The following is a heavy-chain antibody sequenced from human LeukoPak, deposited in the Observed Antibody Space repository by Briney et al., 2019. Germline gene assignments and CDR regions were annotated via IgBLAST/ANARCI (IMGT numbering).Heavy chain of an antibody. V-gene: IGHV1-3*01. D-gene: IGHD2-21*02. J-gene: IGHJ4*02. CDR1: GYTFTSYA. Sequence: ASVKVSCKASGYTFTSYAMHWVRQAPGQRLEWMGWINAGNGNTKYSQKFQGRVTITRDTSASTAYMELSSLRSEDTAVYYCARARLSLPYYFDYWGQGTLVTVSS. CDR3: ARARLSLPYYFDY. CDR2: INAGNGNT.